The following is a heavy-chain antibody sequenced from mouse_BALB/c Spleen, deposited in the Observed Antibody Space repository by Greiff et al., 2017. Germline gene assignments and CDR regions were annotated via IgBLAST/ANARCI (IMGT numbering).Heavy chain of an antibody. D-gene: IGHD2-14*01. CDR3: ARSPYRFPFAY. V-gene: IGHV14-3*02. CDR1: GFNIKDTY. CDR2: IDPANGNT. Sequence: VQLQQSGAELVKPGASVKLSCTASGFNIKDTYMHWVKQRPEQGLEWIGRIDPANGNTKYDPKFQGKATITADTSSNTAYLQLSSLTSEDTAVYYCARSPYRFPFAYWGQGTLVTVSA. J-gene: IGHJ3*01.